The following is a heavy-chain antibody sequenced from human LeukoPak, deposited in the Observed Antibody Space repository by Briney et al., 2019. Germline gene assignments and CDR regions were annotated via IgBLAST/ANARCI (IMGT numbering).Heavy chain of an antibody. CDR3: AKGRSGWYSDFDY. CDR1: GFTFSSYG. J-gene: IGHJ4*02. CDR2: IRHDGSNK. Sequence: GGSLRLSCAASGFTFSSYGMHWVRQAPGKGLEWVAFIRHDGSNKYYADSVKGRFTISRDNSKNTLYLQMNSLRAEDTAVYYCAKGRSGWYSDFDYWGQGTLVIVSS. V-gene: IGHV3-30*02. D-gene: IGHD6-19*01.